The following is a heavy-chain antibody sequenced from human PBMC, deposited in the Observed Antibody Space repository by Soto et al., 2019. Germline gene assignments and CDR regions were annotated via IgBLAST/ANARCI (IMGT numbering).Heavy chain of an antibody. CDR3: AVRGAAMIAGSDAAFDI. CDR1: GYTFTSYY. J-gene: IGHJ3*02. D-gene: IGHD2-2*01. V-gene: IGHV1-46*01. CDR2: INPSGGST. Sequence: ASVKVSCKASGYTFTSYYMHWVRQAPGQGLEWMGIINPSGGSTSYAQKFQGRVTMTRDTSTSTVYMELSSLRSEDTAVYYCAVRGAAMIAGSDAAFDIWGQGTMVTVSS.